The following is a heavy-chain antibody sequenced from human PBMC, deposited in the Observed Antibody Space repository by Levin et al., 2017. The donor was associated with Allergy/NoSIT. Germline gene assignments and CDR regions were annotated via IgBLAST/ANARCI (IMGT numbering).Heavy chain of an antibody. CDR2: IYYSGST. J-gene: IGHJ4*02. CDR1: GASVSSGSFY. CDR3: ARDLSMGYDILTGYSAGYLGD. D-gene: IGHD3-9*01. Sequence: PSETLSLTCSVSGASVSSGSFYWSWIRQPPGKGLEWIGYIYYSGSTNYNPSLKSRVTISVDTSKNQFSLKLRSVTAADTAVYFCARDLSMGYDILTGYSAGYLGDWGQGNLGPVSS. V-gene: IGHV4-61*01.